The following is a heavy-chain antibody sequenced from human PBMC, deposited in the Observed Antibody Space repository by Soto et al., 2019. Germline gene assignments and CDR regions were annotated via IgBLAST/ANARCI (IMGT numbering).Heavy chain of an antibody. CDR1: GFTFSRHG. J-gene: IGHJ4*02. V-gene: IGHV3-33*05. CDR3: ATWFSDQYDFRGRLHY. D-gene: IGHD3-3*01. Sequence: VQLVESGGGVVQPGTSLRLSCAASGFTFSRHGMHWVRQAPGKGLEWLASVAYDGSIKYYVDSVNGRFTISRDNSRNTLYLQMNSLRADDTAVYYCATWFSDQYDFRGRLHYWGQGTLVTVSS. CDR2: VAYDGSIK.